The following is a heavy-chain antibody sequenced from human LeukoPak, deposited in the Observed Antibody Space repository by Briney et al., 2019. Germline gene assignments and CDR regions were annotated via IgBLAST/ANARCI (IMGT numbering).Heavy chain of an antibody. D-gene: IGHD3-10*01. V-gene: IGHV4-30-4*01. CDR1: GGSISSGDYY. CDR3: ARVRYYASHFDY. CDR2: IYYSGST. Sequence: SETLSLTCTVSGGSISSGDYYWSWIRQPPGKGLEWIGYIYYSGSTYYNPSLKSRVTISVDTSKNQFSLKLSSVTAADTAVYYCARVRYYASHFDYWGQGTLVTVSS. J-gene: IGHJ4*02.